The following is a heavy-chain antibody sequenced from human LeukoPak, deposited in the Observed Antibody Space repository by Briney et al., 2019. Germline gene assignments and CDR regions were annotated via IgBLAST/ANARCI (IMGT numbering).Heavy chain of an antibody. CDR2: IYTSGST. Sequence: PSETLSLTCTVSGGSISSYYWSWIRQPPGKGLEWIGYIYTSGSTNYNPSLKSRVTISVDTSKNQFSLKLSSVTAADTAVYYCARLVVVPAAILAGHWFDPWGQGTLVTVSS. V-gene: IGHV4-4*09. D-gene: IGHD2-2*02. J-gene: IGHJ5*02. CDR3: ARLVVVPAAILAGHWFDP. CDR1: GGSISSYY.